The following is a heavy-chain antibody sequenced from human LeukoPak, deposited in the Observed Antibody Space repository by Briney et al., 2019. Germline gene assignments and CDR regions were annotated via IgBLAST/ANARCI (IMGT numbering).Heavy chain of an antibody. J-gene: IGHJ4*02. V-gene: IGHV3-48*02. CDR1: GFTFSSSA. D-gene: IGHD6-19*01. Sequence: PGGSLRLSCAASGFTFSSSAMSWVRQAPGKGLEWVSYISSSSSTIYYADSVKGRFTISRDNAKNSLYLQMNSLRDEDTAVYYCARDRNFRSGWYGYFDYWGQGTLVTVSS. CDR3: ARDRNFRSGWYGYFDY. CDR2: ISSSSSTI.